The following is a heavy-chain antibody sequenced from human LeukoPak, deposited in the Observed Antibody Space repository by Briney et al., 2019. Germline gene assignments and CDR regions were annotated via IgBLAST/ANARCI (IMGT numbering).Heavy chain of an antibody. CDR3: ARRSSTIFGIRNSYYFDY. V-gene: IGHV4-4*02. D-gene: IGHD3-3*01. Sequence: SETLSLTCAVSGGSISSSNWWSWVRQPPGKGLEWIGEIYHSGSTNYNPSLKSRVTISVDKSKNQFSLKLSSVTAADTAVYYCARRSSTIFGIRNSYYFDYWGQGTLVTVSS. J-gene: IGHJ4*02. CDR1: GGSISSSNW. CDR2: IYHSGST.